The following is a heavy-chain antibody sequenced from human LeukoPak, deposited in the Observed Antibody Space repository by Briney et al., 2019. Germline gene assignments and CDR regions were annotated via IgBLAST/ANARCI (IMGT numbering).Heavy chain of an antibody. CDR1: GFTFSSYW. V-gene: IGHV3-7*01. D-gene: IGHD4-4*01. CDR3: ARTDYSNYGAPFDY. J-gene: IGHJ4*02. CDR2: IKQDGSEK. Sequence: GGSLRLSCAASGFTFSSYWMSWVRQAPGKGLEWVANIKQDGSEKYYVDSVKGRFTISRDNAKNSLYLQMNSLRAEDTAVYYCARTDYSNYGAPFDYWGQGTLVTVSS.